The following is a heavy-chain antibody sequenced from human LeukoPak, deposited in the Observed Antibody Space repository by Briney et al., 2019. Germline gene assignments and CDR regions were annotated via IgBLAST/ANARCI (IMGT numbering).Heavy chain of an antibody. D-gene: IGHD2-21*01. CDR1: GGSISSSSYY. CDR2: IYYSGST. V-gene: IGHV4-39*07. J-gene: IGHJ3*02. Sequence: SETLSLTCTVSGGSISSSSYYWGWIRQPPGKGLEWIGSIYYSGSTYYNPSLKSRVTISVDTSKNQFSLKLSSVTAADTAVYYCAREWIVVAPDAFDIWGQGTMVTVSS. CDR3: AREWIVVAPDAFDI.